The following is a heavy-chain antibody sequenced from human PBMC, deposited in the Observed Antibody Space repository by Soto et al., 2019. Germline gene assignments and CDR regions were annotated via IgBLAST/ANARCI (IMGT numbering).Heavy chain of an antibody. Sequence: GGSLRLSCAASGFTFSSYGMHWVRQAPGKGLEWVAVIWYDGSNKYYADSVKGRFTISRDNSKNTLYLQMNSLRAEDTAVYYCARGRYCSGGSCAFDIWGQGTMVTVSS. CDR1: GFTFSSYG. D-gene: IGHD2-15*01. J-gene: IGHJ3*02. CDR3: ARGRYCSGGSCAFDI. V-gene: IGHV3-33*01. CDR2: IWYDGSNK.